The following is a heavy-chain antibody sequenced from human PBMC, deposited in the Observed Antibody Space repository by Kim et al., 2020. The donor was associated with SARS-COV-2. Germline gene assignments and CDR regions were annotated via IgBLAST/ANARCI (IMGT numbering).Heavy chain of an antibody. J-gene: IGHJ4*02. V-gene: IGHV1-24*01. CDR3: ATGYSSSWFPDY. Sequence: YAQKFQGRVTMTKDTSTDTAYMELSSLRSEDTAVYYCATGYSSSWFPDYWGQGTLVTVSS. D-gene: IGHD6-13*01.